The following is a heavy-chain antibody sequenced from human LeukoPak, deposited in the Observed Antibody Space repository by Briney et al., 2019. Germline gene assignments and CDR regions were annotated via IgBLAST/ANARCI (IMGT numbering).Heavy chain of an antibody. CDR3: ARPNDPKDTYYFDY. Sequence: GGSLRLSCAASGFTFSSYSMNWVRQAPGKGLEWVSYISSSSSTIYYADSVKGRFTISRDNAKNSLYLQMNSLRAEDTAVYYCARPNDPKDTYYFDYWGQGTLVTVSS. J-gene: IGHJ4*02. D-gene: IGHD3-16*01. CDR1: GFTFSSYS. CDR2: ISSSSSTI. V-gene: IGHV3-48*01.